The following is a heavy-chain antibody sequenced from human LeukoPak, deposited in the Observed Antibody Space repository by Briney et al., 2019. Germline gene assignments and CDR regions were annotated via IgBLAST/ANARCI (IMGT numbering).Heavy chain of an antibody. Sequence: PGGSLRLSCAASGFTFSNYGMTWVRQAPGKGLEWVSSISRSGVSTYYADSLKGRFTISRDNSKNTLYLQMNSLRVEGTAVYYCAKPYSSSDDEWFDPWGQGTLVTVSS. J-gene: IGHJ5*02. V-gene: IGHV3-23*01. D-gene: IGHD6-13*01. CDR3: AKPYSSSDDEWFDP. CDR2: ISRSGVST. CDR1: GFTFSNYG.